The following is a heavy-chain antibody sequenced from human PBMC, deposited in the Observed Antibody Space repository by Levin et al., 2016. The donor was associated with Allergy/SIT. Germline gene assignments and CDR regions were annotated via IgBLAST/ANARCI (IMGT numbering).Heavy chain of an antibody. D-gene: IGHD3-3*01. J-gene: IGHJ4*02. Sequence: SETLSLTCAVYGASFDDYSWTWIRQTPGKGLEWLGEIYHGVVPNYNPSLKSRVYISVDTSKKQFSLKLSSLTAADRAIYFCAGGPFFMERRGLRRGPLKFWGQGTQVAVSS. CDR3: AGGPFFMERRGLRRGPLKF. V-gene: IGHV4-34*01. CDR1: GASFDDYS. CDR2: IYHGVVP.